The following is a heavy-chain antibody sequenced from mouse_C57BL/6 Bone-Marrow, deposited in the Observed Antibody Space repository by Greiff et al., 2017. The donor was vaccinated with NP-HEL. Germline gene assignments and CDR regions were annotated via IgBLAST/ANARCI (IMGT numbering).Heavy chain of an antibody. CDR3: AREESSLYDGYYYWYFDV. CDR2: INPSSGYT. D-gene: IGHD2-3*01. CDR1: GYTFTSYW. V-gene: IGHV1-7*01. Sequence: QVQLKQSGAELAKPGASVKLSCKASGYTFTSYWMHWVKQRPGQGLEWIGYINPSSGYTKYNQKFKDKATLTADKSSSTAYMQLSSLTYEDSAVYYCAREESSLYDGYYYWYFDVWGTGTTVTVSS. J-gene: IGHJ1*03.